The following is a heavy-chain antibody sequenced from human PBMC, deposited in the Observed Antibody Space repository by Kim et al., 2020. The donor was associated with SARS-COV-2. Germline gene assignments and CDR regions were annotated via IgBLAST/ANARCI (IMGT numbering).Heavy chain of an antibody. J-gene: IGHJ6*02. V-gene: IGHV3-33*06. CDR1: GFTFSSYS. D-gene: IGHD3-16*02. Sequence: GGSLRLSCAASGFTFSSYSMHWVRQAPGKGLEWVAVIWYDGSNKYYADSVKGRFTISRDNSKNTLYLQMNSLRAEDTAVYYCAKTAHYDYVWGSYRPKYYYYGMDVWGQGTTVTVSS. CDR2: IWYDGSNK. CDR3: AKTAHYDYVWGSYRPKYYYYGMDV.